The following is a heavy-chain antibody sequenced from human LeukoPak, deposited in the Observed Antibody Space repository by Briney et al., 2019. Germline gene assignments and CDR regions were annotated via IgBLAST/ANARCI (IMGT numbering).Heavy chain of an antibody. CDR2: FDPEDGET. D-gene: IGHD6-19*01. CDR1: GYTLTELS. J-gene: IGHJ4*02. CDR3: ATEVAGSGFCDY. V-gene: IGHV1-24*01. Sequence: APVKVSCKVSGYTLTELSMHWVRQAPGKGLEWMGGFDPEDGETIYAQKFQGRVTMTEDTSTDTAYMELSSLRSEDTAVYYCATEVAGSGFCDYWGQGTLVTVSS.